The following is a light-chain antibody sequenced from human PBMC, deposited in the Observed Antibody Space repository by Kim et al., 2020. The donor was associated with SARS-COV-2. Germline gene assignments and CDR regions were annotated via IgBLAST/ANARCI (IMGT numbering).Light chain of an antibody. CDR3: GADHGSGSNFVWV. V-gene: IGLV9-49*01. J-gene: IGLJ3*02. Sequence: TCTLRRGDSNDKVDWYQQRPGEGPRFVMRVGTGGIVGSKGDGIPDRFSVLASGLNRYLTSKNIQEEDESDYHCGADHGSGSNFVWVFGGGTQLTVL. CDR2: VGTGGIVG. CDR1: RGDSNDK.